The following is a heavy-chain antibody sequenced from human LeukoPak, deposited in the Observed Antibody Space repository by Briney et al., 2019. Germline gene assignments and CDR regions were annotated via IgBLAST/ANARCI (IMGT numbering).Heavy chain of an antibody. V-gene: IGHV3-48*03. CDR3: ARTAFDDSR. CDR1: GFTFSSYE. Sequence: GGSLRLSCAASGFTFSSYEMNWVRQAPGKGLEWVSYISSSGNTIYYADSVKGRFTISRDNAKNSLYLQMNSLRAEDTAVYYCARTAFDDSRWGQGTLVTVSS. J-gene: IGHJ4*02. D-gene: IGHD3-16*01. CDR2: ISSSGNTI.